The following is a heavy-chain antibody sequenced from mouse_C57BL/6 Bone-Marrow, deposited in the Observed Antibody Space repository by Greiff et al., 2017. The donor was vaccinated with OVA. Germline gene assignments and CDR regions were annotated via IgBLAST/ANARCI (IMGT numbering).Heavy chain of an antibody. Sequence: VQLVESGPGLVQPSQSLSITCTVSGFSLTSYGVHWVRQSPGKGLEWLGVIWSGGSTDYNAAFISRLSISKDNSKSQVFFKMNSLQADDTAIYYCATNYDYDLAWFAYWGQGTLVTVSA. CDR3: ATNYDYDLAWFAY. CDR1: GFSLTSYG. V-gene: IGHV2-2*01. J-gene: IGHJ3*01. D-gene: IGHD2-4*01. CDR2: IWSGGST.